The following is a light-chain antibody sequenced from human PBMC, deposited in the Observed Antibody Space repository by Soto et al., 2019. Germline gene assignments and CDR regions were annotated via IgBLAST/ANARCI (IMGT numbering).Light chain of an antibody. CDR1: SRDVGSYNV. J-gene: IGLJ2*01. CDR3: CSSATPRL. Sequence: QSALTQPASVSGSPGQSITISCTGPSRDVGSYNVVSWYQQHPGKATKLIIYEVSERPSGVSHRFSGSKSGTTASLTISGLQAEDEDDFYCCSSATPRLFGGGTKLTVL. CDR2: EVS. V-gene: IGLV2-23*02.